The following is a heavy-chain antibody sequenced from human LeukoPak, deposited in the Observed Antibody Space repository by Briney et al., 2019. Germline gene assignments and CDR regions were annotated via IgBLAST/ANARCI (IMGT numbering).Heavy chain of an antibody. CDR1: GFTFSSYS. D-gene: IGHD6-13*01. Sequence: GGSLRLSCAASGFTFSSYSMNWVRQAPGKGLEWVSSISSSSSYIYYADSVKGRFTISRDNAKNSLYLQMNSLRAEDTAVYYCARTGQQLVPLYFDYWGQGTLVTVSS. CDR2: ISSSSSYI. J-gene: IGHJ4*02. V-gene: IGHV3-21*01. CDR3: ARTGQQLVPLYFDY.